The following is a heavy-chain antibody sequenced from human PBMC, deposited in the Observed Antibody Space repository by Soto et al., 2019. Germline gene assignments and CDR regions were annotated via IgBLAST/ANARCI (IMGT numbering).Heavy chain of an antibody. CDR2: FDPGDGET. V-gene: IGHV1-24*01. J-gene: IGHJ3*02. Sequence: ASVKVSCKVSGYTLTELSMHWVRQAPGKGLEWMGGFDPGDGETIYAQKFQGRVTMTEDTSTDTAYMELSSLRSDDTAVYYCARCITGTRSPQRSLDIWGQGTMVTVSS. CDR3: ARCITGTRSPQRSLDI. D-gene: IGHD1-7*01. CDR1: GYTLTELS.